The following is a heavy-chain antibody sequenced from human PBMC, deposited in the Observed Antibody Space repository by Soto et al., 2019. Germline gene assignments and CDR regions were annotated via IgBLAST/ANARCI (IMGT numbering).Heavy chain of an antibody. Sequence: DVQLLESGGGLVQPGGSLRLSCAASGFRFSSYSMSWVRQAPGKGLEWVSGTSGTGYSTYYVDSVKGRFTIYRDNSQNTLYLEMNSLRAEDTAVYYCAKSWVDTWEQSAFNIWGQVTMVTVSS. CDR1: GFRFSSYS. V-gene: IGHV3-23*01. CDR3: AKSWVDTWEQSAFNI. D-gene: IGHD5-18*01. J-gene: IGHJ3*02. CDR2: TSGTGYST.